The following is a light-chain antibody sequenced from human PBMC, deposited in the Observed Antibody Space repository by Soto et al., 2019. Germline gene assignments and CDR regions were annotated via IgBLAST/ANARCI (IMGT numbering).Light chain of an antibody. V-gene: IGKV3-20*01. J-gene: IGKJ3*01. CDR2: GAS. CDR1: QSVSSSY. Sequence: EIVLTQSPGTLSLSPGERATLSCRASQSVSSSYLAWYQQKPGQAPRLLIYGASSSATGIPDRFSGSGSGTDFTLTISRLEPEDFAVDYYQQYGSSLLFTFGPGTKVDIK. CDR3: QQYGSSLLFT.